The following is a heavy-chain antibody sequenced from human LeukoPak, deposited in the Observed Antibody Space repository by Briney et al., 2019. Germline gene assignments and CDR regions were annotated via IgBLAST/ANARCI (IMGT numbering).Heavy chain of an antibody. CDR1: GFIFSTYG. J-gene: IGHJ4*02. CDR3: AKERVIAAAGIYDYFDS. D-gene: IGHD6-13*01. Sequence: GGSLRLSCAASGFIFSTYGMHWVRQGPGKGLEWVADISYDGNGSKKYYADSVKGRFTISRDNSKNTLYLQMNSLRAEDTAVYYCAKERVIAAAGIYDYFDSWGQGTLVTVSS. CDR2: ISYDGNGSKK. V-gene: IGHV3-30*18.